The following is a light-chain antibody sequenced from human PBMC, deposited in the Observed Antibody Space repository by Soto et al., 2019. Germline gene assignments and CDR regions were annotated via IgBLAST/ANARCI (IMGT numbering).Light chain of an antibody. J-gene: IGKJ1*01. CDR2: DAS. CDR1: QSISSW. V-gene: IGKV1-5*01. Sequence: DIQMTQSPSTLSASVGDRVTITCRASQSISSWLAWYQQKPGKAPKLLIYDASSLESGVPSRFSGSGSGTEFTLTFISLQPDDFETYYCQQYNSYSTFGQGTKVVIK. CDR3: QQYNSYST.